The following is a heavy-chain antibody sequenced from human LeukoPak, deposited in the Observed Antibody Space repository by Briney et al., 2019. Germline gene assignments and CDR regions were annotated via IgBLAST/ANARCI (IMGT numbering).Heavy chain of an antibody. V-gene: IGHV3-53*01. D-gene: IGHD6-13*01. Sequence: PEGSLRLSCAASGFTVSSNYMSWVRQAPGKGLEWVSVIYSGGSTYYADSVKGRFTISRDNSKNTLYLQMNSLRAEDTAVYYCASEQQLVDDAFDIWGQGTMVTVSS. CDR1: GFTVSSNY. CDR3: ASEQQLVDDAFDI. J-gene: IGHJ3*02. CDR2: IYSGGST.